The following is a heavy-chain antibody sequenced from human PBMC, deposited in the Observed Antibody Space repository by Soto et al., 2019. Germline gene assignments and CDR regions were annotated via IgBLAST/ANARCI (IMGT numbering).Heavy chain of an antibody. CDR3: ASMHYGSGNHDY. J-gene: IGHJ4*02. Sequence: PSETLSLTCTVSGGSISSYYWSWIRQPPGKGLEWIGYIYYSGSTNYSPSLKSRVTISVDTSKNQFSLKLSSVTAADTAVYYCASMHYGSGNHDYWGQGTLVTVSS. CDR2: IYYSGST. V-gene: IGHV4-59*01. CDR1: GGSISSYY. D-gene: IGHD3-10*01.